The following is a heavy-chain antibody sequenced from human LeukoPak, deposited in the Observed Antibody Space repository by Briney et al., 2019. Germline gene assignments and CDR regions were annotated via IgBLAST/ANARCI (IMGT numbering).Heavy chain of an antibody. D-gene: IGHD2-21*01. CDR2: INPNSGGT. CDR3: ARIAYCGGDCFYGMDV. CDR1: GYTFTGYY. V-gene: IGHV1-2*02. Sequence: ASVKVSCKASGYTFTGYYMHWVRQAPGQGLEWVGWINPNSGGTNYAQKFQGRVTITRDTSISTAYMELSRLRSDDTAVYYCARIAYCGGDCFYGMDVWGQGTTVTVSS. J-gene: IGHJ6*02.